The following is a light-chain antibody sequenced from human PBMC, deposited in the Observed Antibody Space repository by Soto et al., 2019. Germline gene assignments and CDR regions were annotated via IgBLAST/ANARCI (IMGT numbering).Light chain of an antibody. CDR1: SSDVGSFDS. V-gene: IGLV2-14*01. Sequence: QSALTQPASVSGSPGQPITISCTGTSSDVGSFDSVAWYQHNPGKAPKLMIYDVSNRPSGVSSRFSGSKSGNTASLSISGLQTEDEANYYCSSFTTSSTLDFGTGTKVTVL. CDR2: DVS. CDR3: SSFTTSSTLD. J-gene: IGLJ1*01.